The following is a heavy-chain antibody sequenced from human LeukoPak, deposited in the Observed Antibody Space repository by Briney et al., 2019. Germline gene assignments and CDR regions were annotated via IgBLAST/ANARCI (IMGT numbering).Heavy chain of an antibody. D-gene: IGHD3-22*01. CDR2: ISSSSSYI. Sequence: GGSLRLSCAASGFTFSSYAMSWVRQAPGKGLEWVSSISSSSSYIYYADSVKGRFTISRDNAKNSLYLQMNSLRAEDTAVYYCARDRYYDSSGYPPLYWGQGTLVTVSS. CDR3: ARDRYYDSSGYPPLY. CDR1: GFTFSSYA. J-gene: IGHJ4*02. V-gene: IGHV3-21*01.